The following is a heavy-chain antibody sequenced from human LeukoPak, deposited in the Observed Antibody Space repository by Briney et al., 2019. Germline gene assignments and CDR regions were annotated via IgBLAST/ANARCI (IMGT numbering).Heavy chain of an antibody. CDR3: ARDADYGDWGGIDP. J-gene: IGHJ5*02. CDR2: INSDGSRI. CDR1: GFTFSRYW. D-gene: IGHD4-17*01. V-gene: IGHV3-74*01. Sequence: GGSLRLSCAVSGFTFSRYWMHWVRQAPGKGLVWVSRINSDGSRISYADSVKGRFTISRDNAKNTLYLQMNSLRAEDTAVYYCARDADYGDWGGIDPWGQGTLVTVSS.